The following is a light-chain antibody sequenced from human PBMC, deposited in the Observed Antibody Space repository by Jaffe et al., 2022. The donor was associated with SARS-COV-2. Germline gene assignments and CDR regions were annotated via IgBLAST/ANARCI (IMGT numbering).Light chain of an antibody. J-gene: IGLJ3*02. CDR1: SSNIGSNP. Sequence: QSVLTQPPSASGTPGQRVTIYCSGSSSNIGSNPVNWFQQLPGAAPKLLIYSNNQRPSGVPDRFSGSKSGTSASLAISGLQSEDEVDYYCSTWDDSLKGWVFGGGTKLTVL. CDR2: SNN. CDR3: STWDDSLKGWV. V-gene: IGLV1-44*01.